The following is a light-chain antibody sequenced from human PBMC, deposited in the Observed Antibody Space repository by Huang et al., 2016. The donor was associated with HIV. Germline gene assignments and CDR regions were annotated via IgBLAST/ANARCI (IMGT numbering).Light chain of an antibody. Sequence: VMTQSPATLSVSPGERATLSCRASESILRNLAWYQQRPGQSPRLHIYGASVRLPGIPDRFRGSGSGTEFSLTISSLQSEDFAVYYCQQYNKWPPYTYGQGTKLEIK. CDR3: QQYNKWPPYT. V-gene: IGKV3-15*01. CDR2: GAS. CDR1: ESILRN. J-gene: IGKJ2*01.